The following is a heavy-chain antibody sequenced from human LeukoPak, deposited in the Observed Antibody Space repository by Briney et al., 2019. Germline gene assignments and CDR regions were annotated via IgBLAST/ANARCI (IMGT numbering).Heavy chain of an antibody. V-gene: IGHV1-46*01. CDR2: IYPRDGST. J-gene: IGHJ6*02. Sequence: ASVKVSCKASGYTFTSNYIHWVRQAPGQGLEWMGMIYPRDGSTSYAQKFQGRVTMTRDTSTSTVYMELSSLRSEDTAVYYCARVSGYCSGGSCYGLPSHGMDVWGQGTTVTVSS. CDR1: GYTFTSNY. D-gene: IGHD2-15*01. CDR3: ARVSGYCSGGSCYGLPSHGMDV.